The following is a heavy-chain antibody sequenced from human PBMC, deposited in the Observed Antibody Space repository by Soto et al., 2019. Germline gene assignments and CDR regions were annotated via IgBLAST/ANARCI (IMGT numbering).Heavy chain of an antibody. CDR2: ISSSSSYI. D-gene: IGHD6-19*01. Sequence: GSMRLSSAASGLTFSSYSMNWVRQDTGKGLEWVSSISSSSSYIYYADSVKGRFTISRDNAKNSLYLQMNSLRAEDTAVYYCARVSQEQWLARFFDSWAQGTLVNGSS. V-gene: IGHV3-21*01. CDR1: GLTFSSYS. CDR3: ARVSQEQWLARFFDS. J-gene: IGHJ4*02.